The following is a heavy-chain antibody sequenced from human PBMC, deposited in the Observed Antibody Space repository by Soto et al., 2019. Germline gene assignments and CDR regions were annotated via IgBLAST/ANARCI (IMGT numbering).Heavy chain of an antibody. V-gene: IGHV3-23*01. CDR3: AKERITMIIAVMTY. Sequence: GGSLRLSCAASGFSFSSDAMNWVRQSPGKGLEWVSGISGSDGSTYYADSVKGRFTISRDNSKNTLYLQMNSLRAEDTAVYYCAKERITMIIAVMTYWGQGTLVTVSS. J-gene: IGHJ4*02. CDR2: ISGSDGST. CDR1: GFSFSSDA. D-gene: IGHD3-22*01.